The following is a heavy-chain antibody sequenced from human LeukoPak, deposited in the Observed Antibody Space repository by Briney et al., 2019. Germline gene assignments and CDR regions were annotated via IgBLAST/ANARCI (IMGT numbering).Heavy chain of an antibody. D-gene: IGHD1-26*01. J-gene: IGHJ4*02. CDR3: AKDPRGATMVSSFDY. Sequence: PGGSLRLSCAASGFTFSSYAMSWVRRAQGKGLEWVSDISGSGGSTYYADSVKGRFTISRDNSKNTLYLQMNSLRAEDTAVYYCAKDPRGATMVSSFDYWGQGTLVTVSS. CDR2: ISGSGGST. CDR1: GFTFSSYA. V-gene: IGHV3-23*01.